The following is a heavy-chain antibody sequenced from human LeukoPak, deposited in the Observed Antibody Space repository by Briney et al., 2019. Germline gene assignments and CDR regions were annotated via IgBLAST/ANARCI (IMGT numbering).Heavy chain of an antibody. D-gene: IGHD6-13*01. Sequence: PGGSLRLSCAASGFTFSSYAMSWVRQAPGKGLEWVSAISGSGGGTYYADSVKGRFTISRDNAKNSLYLQMNSLRDEDTAVYYCARVWGIAAAGGEIEYWGQGTLVTVSS. CDR2: ISGSGGGT. J-gene: IGHJ4*02. CDR3: ARVWGIAAAGGEIEY. V-gene: IGHV3-23*01. CDR1: GFTFSSYA.